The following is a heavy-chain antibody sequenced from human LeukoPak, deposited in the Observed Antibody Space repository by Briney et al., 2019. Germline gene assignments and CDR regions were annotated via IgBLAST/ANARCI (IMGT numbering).Heavy chain of an antibody. CDR2: IWYDGSNK. Sequence: GRSLRLSCAASGFTFSSYGMHWVRQAPGKGLEWVAVIWYDGSNKYYADSVKGRFTISRDNSKNTLYLQMNSLRAEDTAVYYCARFTMITSSPFDYWGQGTLVTVSS. V-gene: IGHV3-33*01. J-gene: IGHJ4*02. D-gene: IGHD3-22*01. CDR1: GFTFSSYG. CDR3: ARFTMITSSPFDY.